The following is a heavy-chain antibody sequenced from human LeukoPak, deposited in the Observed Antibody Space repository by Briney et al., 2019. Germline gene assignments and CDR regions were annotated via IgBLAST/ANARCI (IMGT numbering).Heavy chain of an antibody. Sequence: PGRSLRLSCAASGFTVSSNYMSWVRQAPGKGLEWVSVIYSGGSTYYADSVKGRFTISRDNSKNTLYLQMNSLRAEDTAVYYCARHPGDTYYYYYYGMDVWGQGTTVTVSS. J-gene: IGHJ6*02. D-gene: IGHD4-17*01. CDR3: ARHPGDTYYYYYYGMDV. CDR2: IYSGGST. V-gene: IGHV3-53*01. CDR1: GFTVSSNY.